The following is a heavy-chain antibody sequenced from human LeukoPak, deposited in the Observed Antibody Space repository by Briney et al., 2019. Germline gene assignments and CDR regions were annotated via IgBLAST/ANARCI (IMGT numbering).Heavy chain of an antibody. J-gene: IGHJ4*02. CDR2: IYPNSGGT. Sequence: GASVKVSCKASGYTFTGYYIHWVRQAPGHGLEWMGWIYPNSGGTNYAQKFQGRVTMTRDTSISTAYMELSRLRPDDTAVYYCVSTRGYGDYALDYWGQGTLVTVSS. CDR3: VSTRGYGDYALDY. V-gene: IGHV1-2*02. D-gene: IGHD4-17*01. CDR1: GYTFTGYY.